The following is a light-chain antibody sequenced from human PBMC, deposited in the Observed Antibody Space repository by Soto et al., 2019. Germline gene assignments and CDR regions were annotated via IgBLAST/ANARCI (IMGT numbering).Light chain of an antibody. J-gene: IGLJ1*01. CDR1: SSNIGAGYD. V-gene: IGLV1-40*01. CDR2: GNS. CDR3: QPYDSSLSV. Sequence: QSVLTQPPSVSGAPGQRVTISCTGSSSNIGAGYDVHWYQQLPGTAPKLHIYGNSNRPSGVPDRFSGSKSGTSASLAITGLQAEDEADYYCQPYDSSLSVFGTGTKVTVL.